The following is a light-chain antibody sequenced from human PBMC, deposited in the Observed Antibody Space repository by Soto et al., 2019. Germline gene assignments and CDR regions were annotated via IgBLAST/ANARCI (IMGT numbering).Light chain of an antibody. V-gene: IGKV3-20*01. CDR2: GAS. CDR3: QQYGTSLWT. Sequence: EMVLTQSPGTLSLSPVEIATLSCRASESVSSNYVAWYQQKPGQAPRLLIYGASSRATGIPDRISGSGSGTDFTLTISRLEPEDFAVYYCQQYGTSLWTFGQGTTGDIK. J-gene: IGKJ1*01. CDR1: ESVSSNY.